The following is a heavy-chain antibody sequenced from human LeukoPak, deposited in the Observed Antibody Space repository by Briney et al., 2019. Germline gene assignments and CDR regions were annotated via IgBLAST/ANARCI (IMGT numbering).Heavy chain of an antibody. D-gene: IGHD3-3*01. V-gene: IGHV1-8*01. CDR1: GYTFTSYD. Sequence: ASVKVSCKASGYTFTSYDINWVRQATGQGLEWMGWMNPNSGNTGYAQKFQGRVTMTRDTSTSTVYMELSSLRSEDTAVYYCARESGSFQFLEWLYNAFDIWGQGTMVTVSS. J-gene: IGHJ3*02. CDR2: MNPNSGNT. CDR3: ARESGSFQFLEWLYNAFDI.